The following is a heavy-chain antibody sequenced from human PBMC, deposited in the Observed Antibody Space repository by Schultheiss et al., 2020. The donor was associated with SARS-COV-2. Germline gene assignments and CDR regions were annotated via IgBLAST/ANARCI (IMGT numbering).Heavy chain of an antibody. CDR3: APSSQLDSFDY. CDR2: ISGSGGST. Sequence: GGSLRPSCAASGFTFSSYAMSWVRQAPGKGLEWVSAISGSGGSTYYADSVKGRFTISRDNSKNTLYLQMNSLRAEDTAVYYCAPSSQLDSFDYWGQGTLVTVSS. V-gene: IGHV3-23*01. CDR1: GFTFSSYA. J-gene: IGHJ4*02. D-gene: IGHD6-6*01.